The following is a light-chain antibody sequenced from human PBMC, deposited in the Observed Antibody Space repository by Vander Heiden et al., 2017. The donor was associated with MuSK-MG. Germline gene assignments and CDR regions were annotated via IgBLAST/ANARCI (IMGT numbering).Light chain of an antibody. CDR3: QQAYGTPWT. CDR1: QSMSTY. Sequence: DIQLTQSPSSLSASVGDTVTITCRASQSMSTYLNWYQQKPGKAPELLIYAASSLQSGVPSRFSGSGSGTGFTLTISSLQSEDFATYYCQQAYGTPWTFGQGTKVEIK. CDR2: AAS. J-gene: IGKJ1*01. V-gene: IGKV1-39*01.